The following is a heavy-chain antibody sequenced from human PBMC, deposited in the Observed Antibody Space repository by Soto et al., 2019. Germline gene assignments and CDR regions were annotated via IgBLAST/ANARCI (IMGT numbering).Heavy chain of an antibody. CDR2: IYHSGST. J-gene: IGHJ3*02. CDR3: ARDRYYCSGGSCYADAFDI. CDR1: GGSISSSSW. Sequence: QVQLQESGPGLVKPSGTLSLTCAVSGGSISSSSWWSWVRQPPGKGLEWIGEIYHSGSTNYNPSLKSPVTISVDKAKHQFSLKLSSVTAANTAVYYCARDRYYCSGGSCYADAFDIWGQGTMVTVSS. D-gene: IGHD2-15*01. V-gene: IGHV4-4*02.